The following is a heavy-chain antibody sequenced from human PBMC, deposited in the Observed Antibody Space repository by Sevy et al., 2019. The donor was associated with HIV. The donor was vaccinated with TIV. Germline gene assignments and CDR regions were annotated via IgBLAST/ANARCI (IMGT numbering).Heavy chain of an antibody. J-gene: IGHJ6*02. D-gene: IGHD3-3*01. V-gene: IGHV3-30-3*01. CDR2: ISHDGSNK. CDR3: AREYYDFWSGPINFYYGMDV. Sequence: GGSLRLSCAASGFTFNTYTMHWVRQAPGKGLEWVAAISHDGSNKNYADSVKGRFTVSRDNSKNTVSLQMNSLRHEDTALYYCAREYYDFWSGPINFYYGMDVWGQGTTVTVSS. CDR1: GFTFNTYT.